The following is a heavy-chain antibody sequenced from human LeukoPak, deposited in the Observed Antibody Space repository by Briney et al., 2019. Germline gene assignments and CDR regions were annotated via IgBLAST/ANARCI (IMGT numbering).Heavy chain of an antibody. CDR2: MKQDGSEK. CDR3: ARSYYGSGTSYGMDV. J-gene: IGHJ6*02. Sequence: PGGSLRLSCAVSGFTFSRHWMSWVRQAPGKGLEWLANMKQDGSEKYYVDSVEGRFTISRDNAKNSLYLQMNSLRAEDTAVYYCARSYYGSGTSYGMDVWGQGTTVTVSS. D-gene: IGHD3-10*01. V-gene: IGHV3-7*01. CDR1: GFTFSRHW.